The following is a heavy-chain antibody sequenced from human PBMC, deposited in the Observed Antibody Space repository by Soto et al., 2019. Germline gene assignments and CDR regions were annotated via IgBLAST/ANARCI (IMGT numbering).Heavy chain of an antibody. CDR3: ARELYYCSYGMDV. J-gene: IGHJ6*02. V-gene: IGHV3-23*01. Sequence: EVQLLESGGGLVQPGGSLRLSCAASGFTLSNYAINWVRQAPGKGLEWVSGITLNGDNTYHADSVKGRFTVSRDNSKNTLYLEMKSLRVEDTAVYSCARELYYCSYGMDVWGPGTTVIVSS. CDR2: ITLNGDNT. CDR1: GFTLSNYA. D-gene: IGHD3-10*01.